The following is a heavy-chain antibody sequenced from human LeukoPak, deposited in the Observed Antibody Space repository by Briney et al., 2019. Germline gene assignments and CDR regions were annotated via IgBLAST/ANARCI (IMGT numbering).Heavy chain of an antibody. V-gene: IGHV3-48*02. CDR3: ARDAGNSGYGMDV. Sequence: GGSLRLSCAASGFTLSSYSMNWVRQAPGKGLEWISHITWSGSTIFYADSVEGRFTISRDSAKDSLYLQMSSLRDEDTAVYYCARDAGNSGYGMDVWGQGTTVTVSS. D-gene: IGHD6-19*01. J-gene: IGHJ6*02. CDR1: GFTLSSYS. CDR2: ITWSGSTI.